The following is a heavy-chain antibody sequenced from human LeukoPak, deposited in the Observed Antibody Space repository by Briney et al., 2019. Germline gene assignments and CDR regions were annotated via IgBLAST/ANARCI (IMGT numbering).Heavy chain of an antibody. CDR3: ARDLLGPTDYGSGSYYIYD. D-gene: IGHD3-10*01. Sequence: GRSLRLSCAASGFTFSSYAMHWVRQAPGKGLEWVAVISYDGSNKYYADSVKSRFTISRDNSKNTLSLQMDSLRAEDTAVYYCARDLLGPTDYGSGSYYIYDWGQGTLITVSS. J-gene: IGHJ4*02. CDR2: ISYDGSNK. V-gene: IGHV3-30*04. CDR1: GFTFSSYA.